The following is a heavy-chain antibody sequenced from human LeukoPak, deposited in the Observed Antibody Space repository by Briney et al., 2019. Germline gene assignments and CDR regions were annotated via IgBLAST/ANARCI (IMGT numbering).Heavy chain of an antibody. D-gene: IGHD4-11*01. CDR2: IYSGGTT. Sequence: PAGSQRLSCEASGFIVTSYYMTWVRQAPGKGLEWVSVIYSGGTTYYADSLKGRVAISRDNSKNTVFLQMNSVRAEDTAVYYCARSYSNHVFGMDVWGQGTRVTVSS. CDR1: GFIVTSYY. CDR3: ARSYSNHVFGMDV. J-gene: IGHJ6*02. V-gene: IGHV3-66*01.